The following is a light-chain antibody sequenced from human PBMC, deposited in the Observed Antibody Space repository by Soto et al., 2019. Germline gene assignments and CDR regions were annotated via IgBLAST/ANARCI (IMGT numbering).Light chain of an antibody. CDR3: QQYENLPT. V-gene: IGKV1-33*01. Sequence: DIQMTQSPSSLSASFGDRLTIPCQASQNIHNYLNWYQQKPGRAPKLRIYDASNLEAGVPSRFRGSGSGTDLTFTISRLQPADIATYYCQQYENLPTFGQGTRVEIK. CDR2: DAS. CDR1: QNIHNY. J-gene: IGKJ5*01.